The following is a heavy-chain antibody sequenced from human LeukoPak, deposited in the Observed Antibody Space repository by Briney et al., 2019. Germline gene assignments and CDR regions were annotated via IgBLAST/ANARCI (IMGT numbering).Heavy chain of an antibody. J-gene: IGHJ4*02. V-gene: IGHV1-2*02. Sequence: ASVKVSCKASGYTFTGFHMHWVRRAPGQGLEWMGWINANSGGTSYAQKFQGRVTVTRDTSISTAYMELTRLTSDDTAAYYCARDPIDGYYYFDYWGQGTLVTVSS. CDR3: ARDPIDGYYYFDY. CDR1: GYTFTGFH. CDR2: INANSGGT. D-gene: IGHD5-24*01.